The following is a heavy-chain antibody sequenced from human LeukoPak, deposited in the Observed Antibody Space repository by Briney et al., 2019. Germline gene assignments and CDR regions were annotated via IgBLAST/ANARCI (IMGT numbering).Heavy chain of an antibody. CDR2: ISGSGGST. J-gene: IGHJ6*03. D-gene: IGHD1-14*01. Sequence: GGSLRLSCVASGFTFSSYWMTWVRQAPGKGLEWVSAISGSGGSTYYADSVKGWFTISRDNSKNTLYLQMNSLRAEDTAVYYCAKGYNYYYYYYLDVWGKGTTVTISS. CDR3: AKGYNYYYYYYLDV. CDR1: GFTFSSYW. V-gene: IGHV3-23*01.